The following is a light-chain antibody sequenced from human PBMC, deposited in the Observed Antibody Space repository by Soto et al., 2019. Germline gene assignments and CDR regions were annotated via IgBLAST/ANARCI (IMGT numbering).Light chain of an antibody. CDR3: SSYTTSNTWV. V-gene: IGLV2-14*01. CDR1: SSDIGTYNY. J-gene: IGLJ3*02. CDR2: EVN. Sequence: QSALTQPASVSASPGQSITISCTGTSSDIGTYNYVSWYQQHPGKATKLMIFEVNNRPSWVSNRFTGSKSGNTASLTVSGLQAEDEADYYYSSYTTSNTWVFGGGTKLTVL.